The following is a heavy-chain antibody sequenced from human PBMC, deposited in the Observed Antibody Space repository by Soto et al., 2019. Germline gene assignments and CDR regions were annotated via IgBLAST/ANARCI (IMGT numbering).Heavy chain of an antibody. V-gene: IGHV1-69*02. CDR3: ARAIGLPYFDY. CDR2: IIPILGIA. D-gene: IGHD5-12*01. J-gene: IGHJ4*02. Sequence: SVKVSCKASGGTFSSYTISWVRQAPGQGLEWMGRIIPILGIANYAQKFQGRVTITADESTSTAYMELSSLRSEDTAVYYCARAIGLPYFDYWGQGTLVTVSS. CDR1: GGTFSSYT.